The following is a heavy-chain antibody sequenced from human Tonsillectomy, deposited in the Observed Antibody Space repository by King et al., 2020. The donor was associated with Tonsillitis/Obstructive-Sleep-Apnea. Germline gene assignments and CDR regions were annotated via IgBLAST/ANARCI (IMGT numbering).Heavy chain of an antibody. CDR2: ISGNFGKK. CDR1: GFTFSSYA. Sequence: VQLVESGGGVVQPGGSLRLSCAASGFTFSSYAMSWVRQAPGKGREWVSAISGNFGKKYYAASVKGRLTISRDNSKNPLYMQVNSLRAEDTAVSLCGIEAPEVAGTVYVEDWGQGTLVTVSS. D-gene: IGHD6-19*01. J-gene: IGHJ4*02. V-gene: IGHV3-23*04. CDR3: GIEAPEVAGTVYVED.